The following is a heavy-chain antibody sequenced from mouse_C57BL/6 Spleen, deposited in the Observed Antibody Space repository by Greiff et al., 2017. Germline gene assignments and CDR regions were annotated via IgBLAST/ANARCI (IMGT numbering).Heavy chain of an antibody. CDR1: GYTFTSYW. V-gene: IGHV1-52*01. Sequence: QVQLQQPGAELVRPGSSVKLSCKASGYTFTSYWMHWVKQRPIQGLEWIGNIDPSDSETHYNQKFKDKATLTVDKSSSTAYMQLSSLTSEDSAVYYCAREYYGSSYGYYFDYWGQGTTLTVSS. J-gene: IGHJ2*01. CDR2: IDPSDSET. D-gene: IGHD1-1*01. CDR3: AREYYGSSYGYYFDY.